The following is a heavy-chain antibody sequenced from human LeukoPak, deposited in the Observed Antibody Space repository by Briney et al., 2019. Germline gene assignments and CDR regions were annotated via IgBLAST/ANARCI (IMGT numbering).Heavy chain of an antibody. Sequence: GGSLRLSCAASGFTFSSYGMHWVRQAPGKGLEWVAFIRYDGSNKYYADSVKGRFTISRDNSKNTLYLQMNSLRAEDTAVYYCARGLSAMGYFDYWGQGTLVTVSS. CDR3: ARGLSAMGYFDY. CDR1: GFTFSSYG. CDR2: IRYDGSNK. V-gene: IGHV3-30*02. J-gene: IGHJ4*02. D-gene: IGHD3-16*01.